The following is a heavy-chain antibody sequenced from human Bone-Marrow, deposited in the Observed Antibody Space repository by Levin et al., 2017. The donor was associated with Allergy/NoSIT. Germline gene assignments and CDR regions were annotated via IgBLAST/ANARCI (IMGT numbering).Heavy chain of an antibody. J-gene: IGHJ4*02. D-gene: IGHD3/OR15-3a*01. V-gene: IGHV3-7*01. CDR2: VKQDGSDK. Sequence: GGSLRLSCVASGFTFSNFWMSWVRQAPGKGLEWVANVKQDGSDKYYVDSVKGRFTISRDNAKNSLSLQMDSLRAEDTAVYYCATDFLAYWGQGTPVTVSS. CDR1: GFTFSNFW. CDR3: ATDFLAY.